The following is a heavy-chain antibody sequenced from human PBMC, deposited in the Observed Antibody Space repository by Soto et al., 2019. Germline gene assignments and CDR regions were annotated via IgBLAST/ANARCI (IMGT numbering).Heavy chain of an antibody. J-gene: IGHJ4*02. Sequence: QITLKESAPTLVKPTQTLTLTCTFSGFSLTTSGVGVGWIRQPPGKALEWLALIYWDDDKRYSPSLKSKLTITKDTPKNQVVLTMTKMDPVDTATDYCTYRGGGGYDSRWGQGTLVTISS. D-gene: IGHD5-12*01. CDR1: GFSLTTSGVG. V-gene: IGHV2-5*02. CDR2: IYWDDDK. CDR3: TYRGGGGYDSR.